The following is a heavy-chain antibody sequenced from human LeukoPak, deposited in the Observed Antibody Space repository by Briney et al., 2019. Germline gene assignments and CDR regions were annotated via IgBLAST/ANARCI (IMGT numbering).Heavy chain of an antibody. V-gene: IGHV4-34*01. CDR3: ASSGPYSSGWYYYYYGMDV. D-gene: IGHD6-19*01. Sequence: PSETLSLTCAVYGGSFSGYYWSWIRQPPGKGLEWIGEINHSGSTNYNPSLKSRVTISVDTSKNQFSLKLSPVTAADTAVYYCASSGPYSSGWYYYYYGMDVWGQGTTVTVSS. J-gene: IGHJ6*02. CDR2: INHSGST. CDR1: GGSFSGYY.